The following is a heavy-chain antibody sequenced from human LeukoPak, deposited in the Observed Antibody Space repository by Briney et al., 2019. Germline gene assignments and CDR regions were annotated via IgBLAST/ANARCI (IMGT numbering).Heavy chain of an antibody. V-gene: IGHV4-61*02. D-gene: IGHD3-3*01. CDR1: GGSISSGSYY. CDR2: IYTSGST. J-gene: IGHJ6*03. CDR3: ARFLGYFYYYMDV. Sequence: SETLSLTCTVSGGSISSGSYYWSWIRQPAGKGLEWIGRIYTSGSTNYNPSLKSRVTISVDTSKNQFSLKLSSVTAADTAVYYCARFLGYFYYYMDVWGKGTTVTISS.